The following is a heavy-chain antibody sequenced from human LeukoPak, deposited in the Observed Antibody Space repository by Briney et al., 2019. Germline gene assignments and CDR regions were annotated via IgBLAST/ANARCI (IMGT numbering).Heavy chain of an antibody. V-gene: IGHV4-34*01. Sequence: SETLSLTCAVYGGSYSGYYWSWIRQPPGKGLEWIGEINHSGSTNYNPPLKSRVTISVDTSKNHFSLKLSSVTAADTAVYYCARMMDYYDSSGYYYYYGMDVWGQGTTVTVSS. CDR2: INHSGST. D-gene: IGHD3-22*01. CDR1: GGSYSGYY. CDR3: ARMMDYYDSSGYYYYYGMDV. J-gene: IGHJ6*02.